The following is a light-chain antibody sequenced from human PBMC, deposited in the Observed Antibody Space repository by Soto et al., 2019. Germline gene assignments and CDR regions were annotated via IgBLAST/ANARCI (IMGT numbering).Light chain of an antibody. CDR3: FSFTTTSTHV. Sequence: QSVLAQPASVSGSPGQSITISCTGTSSDVGGYDFVSWYQHHPGKAPRLMIYDVSHRPSGVSDRFSASKSGNTASLTISGLLAEDEADYFCFSFTTTSTHVFGTGTKVTVL. J-gene: IGLJ1*01. CDR1: SSDVGGYDF. V-gene: IGLV2-14*03. CDR2: DVS.